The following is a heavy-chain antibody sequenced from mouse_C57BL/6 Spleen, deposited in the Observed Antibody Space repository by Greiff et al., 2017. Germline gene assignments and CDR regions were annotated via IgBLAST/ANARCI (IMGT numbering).Heavy chain of an antibody. CDR3: ARLGVYYGSSYWYFDV. D-gene: IGHD1-1*01. V-gene: IGHV1-72*01. J-gene: IGHJ1*03. CDR2: IDPNSGGT. Sequence: QVQLKQPGAELVKPGASVKLSCKASGYTFTSYWMHWVKQRPGRGLEWIGRIDPNSGGTKYNEKFKSKATLTVDKPSSTAYMQLSSLTSEDSAVYYCARLGVYYGSSYWYFDVWGTGTTVTVSS. CDR1: GYTFTSYW.